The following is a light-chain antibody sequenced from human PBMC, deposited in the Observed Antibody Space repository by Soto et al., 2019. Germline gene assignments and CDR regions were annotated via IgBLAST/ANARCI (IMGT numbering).Light chain of an antibody. J-gene: IGLJ1*01. CDR2: DVT. V-gene: IGLV2-14*01. CDR1: SSDIGSHNY. CDR3: SSYATSGTPYV. Sequence: QSVLTQPASVSGSPGQSITISCTGTSSDIGSHNYVSWYQQHPGKAPKLIIFDVTSRPSGVSNRFSGSKSGNTASLTISGLQAEDEADYYCSSYATSGTPYVFATGTKLTVL.